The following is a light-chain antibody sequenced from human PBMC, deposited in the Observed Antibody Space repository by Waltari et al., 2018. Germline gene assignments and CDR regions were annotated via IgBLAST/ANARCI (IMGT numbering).Light chain of an antibody. Sequence: QSVLTQPPSVSGAPGQRVTISCTGSSSNIGSPYNVHWYQPVPGSAPKPLIYEQRQRRSGVPDRFSGSKSGASGTLAITGLRAEDEDEYFCQSYEGGLDGSFFGGGTKVTVL. CDR1: SSNIGSPYN. CDR2: EQR. CDR3: QSYEGGLDGSF. J-gene: IGLJ2*01. V-gene: IGLV1-40*01.